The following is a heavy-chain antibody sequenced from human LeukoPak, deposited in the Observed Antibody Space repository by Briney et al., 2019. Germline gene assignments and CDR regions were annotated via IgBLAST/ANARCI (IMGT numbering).Heavy chain of an antibody. CDR2: INHSAST. CDR1: GGSFSGYY. V-gene: IGHV4-34*01. J-gene: IGHJ4*02. CDR3: ARGRRWLQSPFDY. D-gene: IGHD5-24*01. Sequence: SETLSLTCAVYGGSFSGYYWSWIRQPPGKGLEWIGEINHSASTNYNPSLKSRVTISVDTSKNQFSLKLSSVTAADTAVYYCARGRRWLQSPFDYWGQGTLVTVSS.